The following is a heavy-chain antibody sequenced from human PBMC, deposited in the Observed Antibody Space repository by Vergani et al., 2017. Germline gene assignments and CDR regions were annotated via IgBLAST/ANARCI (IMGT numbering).Heavy chain of an antibody. J-gene: IGHJ4*02. CDR1: GFTFTNYA. CDR3: VRDRYEGRSPDNGRLLGH. CDR2: IWPNGGNK. Sequence: QVQLVESGGGVVQPGGSLRLSCVVSGFTFTNYAIFWVRQAPGKGLEWVSVIWPNGGNKHFADSVAGRFAISRDDSKKTVYLEMTNLRAEDTAVYYCVRDRYEGRSPDNGRLLGHWGQGTLVTVSS. V-gene: IGHV3-33*01. D-gene: IGHD5-12*01.